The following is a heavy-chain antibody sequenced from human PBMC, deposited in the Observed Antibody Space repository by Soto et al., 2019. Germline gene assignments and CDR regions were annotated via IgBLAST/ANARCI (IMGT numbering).Heavy chain of an antibody. J-gene: IGHJ6*02. CDR1: GGTFSSYA. V-gene: IGHV1-69*13. D-gene: IGHD2-21*02. CDR2: IIPIFGTA. CDR3: SRVGIVVVTAIDYYGYCGMDV. Sequence: SVKVSFKASGGTFSSYAISWVRQAPGQGLEWMGGIIPIFGTANYAQKFQGRVTITADESTSTAYMELSSLRSEVTAVYYLSRVGIVVVTAIDYYGYCGMDVWGQ.